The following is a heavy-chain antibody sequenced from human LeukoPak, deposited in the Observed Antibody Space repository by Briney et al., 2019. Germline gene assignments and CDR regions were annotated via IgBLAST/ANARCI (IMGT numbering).Heavy chain of an antibody. CDR3: ARGRSMVRGVIISIGY. Sequence: ASVKVSCKASGYTFTGYYMHWVRQAPGQGLEWMGWMNPNSGNTGYAQKFQGRVTMTRNTSISTAYMELSSLRSEDTAVYYCARGRSMVRGVIISIGYWDQGTLVTVSS. V-gene: IGHV1-8*02. CDR2: MNPNSGNT. D-gene: IGHD3-10*01. J-gene: IGHJ4*02. CDR1: GYTFTGYY.